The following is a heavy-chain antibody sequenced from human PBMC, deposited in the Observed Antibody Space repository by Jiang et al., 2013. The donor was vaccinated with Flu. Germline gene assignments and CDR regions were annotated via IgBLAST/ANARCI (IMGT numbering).Heavy chain of an antibody. Sequence: QLVESGGGVVQPGGSLRLSCAASGFTFSSYGMHWVRQAPGKGLEWVALIRSAQYTNYYADSVKGRFTISRDNSKNMLYLQMNSLRGEDTAIYYCGKDVAMATAVDSWGQGILVAVSS. CDR1: GFTFSSYG. CDR3: GKDVAMATAVDS. J-gene: IGHJ4*02. V-gene: IGHV3-30*02. CDR2: IRSAQYTN. D-gene: IGHD5-24*01.